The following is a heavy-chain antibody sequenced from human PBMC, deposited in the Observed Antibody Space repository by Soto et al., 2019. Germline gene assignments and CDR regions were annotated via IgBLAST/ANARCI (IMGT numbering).Heavy chain of an antibody. D-gene: IGHD2-15*01. V-gene: IGHV5-51*01. CDR2: IFPADSDT. J-gene: IGHJ4*02. CDR3: ASSVVVPSTMNYFDY. Sequence: PGESLKISCKGSGYSFSNYWIAWVRQMPGKGLEWMGIIFPADSDTKYSPSFQGQVTISADKSISPAYLQWSSLKASDTAMYYCASSVVVPSTMNYFDYWGQGSLVTVSS. CDR1: GYSFSNYW.